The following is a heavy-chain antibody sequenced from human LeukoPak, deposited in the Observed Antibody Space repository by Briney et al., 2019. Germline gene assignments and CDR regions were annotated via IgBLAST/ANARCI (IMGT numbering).Heavy chain of an antibody. CDR3: ARVVDGGHDAFDI. J-gene: IGHJ3*02. D-gene: IGHD2-15*01. V-gene: IGHV4-39*07. CDR1: GGSISSSSYY. CDR2: IYYSGST. Sequence: SETLSLTCTVSGGSISSSSYYWGWIRQPPGKGLEWIGSIYYSGSTYYNPSLKSRVTISVDTSKNQFSLKLSSVTAADTAVYYCARVVDGGHDAFDIWGQGTMVTVSS.